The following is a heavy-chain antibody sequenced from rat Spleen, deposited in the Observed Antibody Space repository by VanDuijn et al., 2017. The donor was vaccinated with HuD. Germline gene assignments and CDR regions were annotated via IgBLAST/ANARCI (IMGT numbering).Heavy chain of an antibody. CDR1: GFTFTNYD. V-gene: IGHV5-19*01. J-gene: IGHJ1*01. Sequence: EVQLVESGGGLVQPRRSLKLSCAASGFTFTNYDMHWIRQAPTKGLEWVASISPTGGNTYFRDSVKGRFTISRDNAKSTLYLQMDSLRSEDSATYYCATDRPYYYSSYWYFDFWGPGTMVTVSS. D-gene: IGHD1-2*01. CDR3: ATDRPYYYSSYWYFDF. CDR2: ISPTGGNT.